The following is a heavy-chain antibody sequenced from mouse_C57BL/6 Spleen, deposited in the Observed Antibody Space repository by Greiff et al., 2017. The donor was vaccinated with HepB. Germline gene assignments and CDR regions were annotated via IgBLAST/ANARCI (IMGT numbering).Heavy chain of an antibody. Sequence: VQLVESGPGLVAPSQSLSITCTVSGFSLTSYGVDWVRQSPGKGLEWLGVIWGVGSTNYNSALKSRLSISKDNSKSQVFLKMNSLQTDDTAMYYCASDRGKGGFAYWGQGTLVTVSA. V-gene: IGHV2-6*01. D-gene: IGHD1-3*01. CDR1: GFSLTSYG. CDR3: ASDRGKGGFAY. CDR2: IWGVGST. J-gene: IGHJ3*01.